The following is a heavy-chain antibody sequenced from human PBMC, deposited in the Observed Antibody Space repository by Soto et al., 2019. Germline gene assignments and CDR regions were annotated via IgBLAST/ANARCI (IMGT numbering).Heavy chain of an antibody. CDR2: IIPIFGTA. Sequence: SVKVSCKPSVGTFSSYAISWVRQAPAQGLEWMGGIIPIFGTANYAQKFQGRVTITADESTSTAYMELSSLRSEDTAVYYCARDSTRAVFGWYFDLWGRGTLVTVSS. D-gene: IGHD1-20*01. J-gene: IGHJ2*01. CDR3: ARDSTRAVFGWYFDL. CDR1: VGTFSSYA. V-gene: IGHV1-69*13.